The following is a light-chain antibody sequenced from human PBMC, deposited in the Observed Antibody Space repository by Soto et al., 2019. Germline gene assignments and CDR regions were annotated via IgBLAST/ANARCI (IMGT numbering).Light chain of an antibody. CDR1: ESVSTN. Sequence: ERVLTQSPATLSVSPGERATLSCRAIESVSTNLAWFQRKAGQPPRLLIYGASTRATGVPDRFSGSGSGTEFALIISSLQSEDVAVYYCQQYSNWPPAITFGQGTRLEIK. CDR3: QQYSNWPPAIT. J-gene: IGKJ5*01. CDR2: GAS. V-gene: IGKV3-15*01.